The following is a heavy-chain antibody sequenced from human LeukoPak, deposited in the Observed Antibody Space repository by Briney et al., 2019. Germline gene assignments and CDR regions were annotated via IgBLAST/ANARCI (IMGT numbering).Heavy chain of an antibody. V-gene: IGHV4-39*07. CDR3: ARVVVPPGGSEAFDI. Sequence: SETLSLTCTVSGGSISSSSYYWGWIRQPPGKGLEWIGSIYYSGSTYYNPSLKSRVTISVDTTKNQFSLKLSSVTAADTAVYYCARVVVPPGGSEAFDIWGQGTMVTVSS. CDR2: IYYSGST. D-gene: IGHD2-2*01. CDR1: GGSISSSSYY. J-gene: IGHJ3*02.